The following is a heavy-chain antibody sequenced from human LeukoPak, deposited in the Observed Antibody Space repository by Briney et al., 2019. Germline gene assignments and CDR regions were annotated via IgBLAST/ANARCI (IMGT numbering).Heavy chain of an antibody. D-gene: IGHD4-17*01. V-gene: IGHV3-23*01. J-gene: IGHJ4*02. Sequence: PGGSLRLSCAASAFSLNAYNMNWVRQAPGKGLEWVSAISGSGGSTYYADSVKGRFTISRHNSKNMVYLQMNSLRVEGTAVYYCARERVDTADYAPDYWGQGILATVSS. CDR3: ARERVDTADYAPDY. CDR2: ISGSGGST. CDR1: AFSLNAYN.